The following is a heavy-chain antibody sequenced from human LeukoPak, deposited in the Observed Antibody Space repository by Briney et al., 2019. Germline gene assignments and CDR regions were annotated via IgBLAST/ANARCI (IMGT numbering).Heavy chain of an antibody. V-gene: IGHV1-69*13. CDR2: IIPIFGTA. Sequence: ASVKVSCKASGGTFSSYAISWVRQAPGQGLEWMGGIIPIFGTANYAQKFQGRVTITADESTSTAYMELSSLRSEDTAVYYCASTSGYSDAFDIWGQGTMVTVSS. CDR1: GGTFSSYA. CDR3: ASTSGYSDAFDI. D-gene: IGHD2-2*03. J-gene: IGHJ3*02.